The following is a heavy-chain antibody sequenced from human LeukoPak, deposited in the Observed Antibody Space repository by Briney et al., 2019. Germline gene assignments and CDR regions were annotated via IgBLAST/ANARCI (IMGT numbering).Heavy chain of an antibody. J-gene: IGHJ4*02. D-gene: IGHD6-13*01. CDR1: GFTVSSKY. CDR3: ARRMSTSWSCDY. V-gene: IGHV3-53*01. CDR2: IYSGGST. Sequence: HPGGSLRLSCAASGFTVSSKYMTWVRQAPGKGLEWVSVIYSGGSTYYADPVKGRFTISRDSSKNTLYLQMNSLRAEDTAVYYCARRMSTSWSCDYWGQGTLVTVSS.